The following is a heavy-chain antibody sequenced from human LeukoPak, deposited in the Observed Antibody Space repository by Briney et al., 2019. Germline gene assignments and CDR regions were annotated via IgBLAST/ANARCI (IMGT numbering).Heavy chain of an antibody. Sequence: SETLSLTCTVSGDSVSSYYWSWIRQPPGKGLQWIVYIYHSGSTNYNPSLKSRVTTSVDTSRNQFSLNLSSVTAADTAVYYCAVLGNYALDYWGQGTLVTVSS. J-gene: IGHJ4*02. CDR1: GDSVSSYY. V-gene: IGHV4-59*02. CDR3: AVLGNYALDY. CDR2: IYHSGST. D-gene: IGHD3-16*01.